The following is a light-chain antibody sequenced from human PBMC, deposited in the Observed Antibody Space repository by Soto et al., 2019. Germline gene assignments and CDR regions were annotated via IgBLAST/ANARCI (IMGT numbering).Light chain of an antibody. J-gene: IGLJ2*01. Sequence: QAASVSGSPGHSITICCTGTSSDIGGYNYVSWYQQHPGKAPKLMIYEVSNRPSWVSNRFSGSKSGNTACLTISGLQAEDEADYYCSSYAGRDIIVLFGGGTKLTVL. CDR1: SSDIGGYNY. CDR2: EVS. V-gene: IGLV2-14*01. CDR3: SSYAGRDIIVL.